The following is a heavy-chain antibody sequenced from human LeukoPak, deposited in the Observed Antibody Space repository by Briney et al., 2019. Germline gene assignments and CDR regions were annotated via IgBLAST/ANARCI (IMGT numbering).Heavy chain of an antibody. CDR1: GFTFNSYW. CDR2: INQDGSEK. Sequence: GGSLRLSCAASGFTFNSYWISWVRQAPGKGLEWPANINQDGSEKYYVDSVKGRFTISRDNAKNSLYLQMNSLRAEDTAVYYCTTFYTRLTDYWGQGTLVTVSS. J-gene: IGHJ4*02. D-gene: IGHD2/OR15-2a*01. CDR3: TTFYTRLTDY. V-gene: IGHV3-7*05.